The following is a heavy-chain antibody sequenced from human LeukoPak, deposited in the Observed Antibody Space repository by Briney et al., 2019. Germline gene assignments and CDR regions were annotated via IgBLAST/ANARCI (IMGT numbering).Heavy chain of an antibody. D-gene: IGHD6-19*01. CDR3: ARVGSGCSPLDY. V-gene: IGHV4-34*01. J-gene: IGHJ4*02. CDR2: INHSGST. Sequence: PSETLSLTCAVYGGSFSGYYWSWIRQPPGKGLEWIGEINHSGSTNYNPSLKSRVTISVDTSKNQFSLKLSSVTAADTAVYYCARVGSGCSPLDYWGQGTLVTVSS. CDR1: GGSFSGYY.